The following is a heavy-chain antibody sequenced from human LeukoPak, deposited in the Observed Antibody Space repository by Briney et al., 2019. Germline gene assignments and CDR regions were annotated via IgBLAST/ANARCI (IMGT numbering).Heavy chain of an antibody. V-gene: IGHV3-23*01. J-gene: IGHJ4*02. Sequence: GGALRLSCAASGFTLNNYAMCWVCQAPRKGLGWGSGISTRGGTTNYAATVRGRFSMSRDTSKNILSIYISTLRAANTRVYYCTKGVRRQICNYFDNWGQGALVTVSS. CDR1: GFTLNNYA. CDR3: TKGVRRQICNYFDN. D-gene: IGHD2-15*01. CDR2: ISTRGGTT.